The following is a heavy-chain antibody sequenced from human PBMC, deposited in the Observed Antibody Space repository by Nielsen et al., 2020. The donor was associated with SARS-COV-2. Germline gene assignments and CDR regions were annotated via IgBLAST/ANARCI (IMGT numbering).Heavy chain of an antibody. D-gene: IGHD2-2*01. CDR1: GFTFSTYG. Sequence: GGSLRLSCAASGFTFSTYGMHWVRQAPGKGLEWVAVIRFDGSSPYYADSVKGRATISRDNSKNTLYLEMSSLRAGDTAVYYCARGRLGYCSPTSCYGFDWWGQGTLVTVSS. V-gene: IGHV3-33*01. CDR2: IRFDGSSP. CDR3: ARGRLGYCSPTSCYGFDW. J-gene: IGHJ4*02.